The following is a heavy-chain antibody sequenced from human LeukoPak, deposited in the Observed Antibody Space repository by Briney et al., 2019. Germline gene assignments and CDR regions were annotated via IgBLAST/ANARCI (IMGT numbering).Heavy chain of an antibody. CDR2: INHSGST. CDR3: ARANTHTGYCSSTSCSDY. J-gene: IGHJ4*02. V-gene: IGHV4-34*01. CDR1: GGSFSGYY. D-gene: IGHD2-2*01. Sequence: SETLSLTCAVCGGSFSGYYWSWIRQPPGKGLEGIGEINHSGSTNYNPSLKSRVTISVDTSKNQFSLKLSSVTAADTAVYYCARANTHTGYCSSTSCSDYWGQGTLVTVSS.